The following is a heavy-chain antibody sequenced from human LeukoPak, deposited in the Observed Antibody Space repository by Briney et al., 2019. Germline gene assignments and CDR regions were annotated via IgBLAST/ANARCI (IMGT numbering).Heavy chain of an antibody. D-gene: IGHD6-13*01. V-gene: IGHV3-7*03. CDR2: IKEDGSQK. Sequence: QPGGSLRLSCEASGFSFSESWMSWVRQAPGRGPEWVANIKEDGSQKYYVDSVKGRFTISRDNAKNSLYLQMNSLRVEDTAVYYCTKVRSGSSSWALRVFDYWGQGALVTVSS. J-gene: IGHJ4*02. CDR1: GFSFSESW. CDR3: TKVRSGSSSWALRVFDY.